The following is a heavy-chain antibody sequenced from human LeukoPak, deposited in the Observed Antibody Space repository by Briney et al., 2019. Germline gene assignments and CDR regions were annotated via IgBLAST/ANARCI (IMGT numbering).Heavy chain of an antibody. V-gene: IGHV3-33*01. CDR1: GFTFSVYD. D-gene: IGHD3-3*01. Sequence: GGSLRLSCTASGFTFSVYDIHWVRQAPGKGLEWVAVIWTAGSQKYYADSVKGRLTISRDNSKSTLYLQMNSLRVEDTAVYYCARHRITIFGVVIIVGGGYFDYWGQGTLVTVSS. CDR3: ARHRITIFGVVIIVGGGYFDY. CDR2: IWTAGSQK. J-gene: IGHJ4*02.